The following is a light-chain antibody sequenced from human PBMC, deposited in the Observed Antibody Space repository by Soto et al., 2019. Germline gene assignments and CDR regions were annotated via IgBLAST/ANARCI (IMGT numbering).Light chain of an antibody. CDR1: QSVSSY. V-gene: IGKV3-11*01. CDR2: DAS. Sequence: EIVLTQSPATLSLSPGERATLSCSASQSVSSYLAWYQQKPGQAPRLLIYDASNRATGIPARFSGSGSGTDFTLTISSLEPEDFAVYYCQQRSNWQYTFGQGTKVEIK. J-gene: IGKJ2*01. CDR3: QQRSNWQYT.